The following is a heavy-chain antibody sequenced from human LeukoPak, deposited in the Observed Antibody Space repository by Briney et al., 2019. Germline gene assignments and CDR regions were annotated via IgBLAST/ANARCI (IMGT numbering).Heavy chain of an antibody. CDR3: ARPRYGLGSLDS. Sequence: SETLSLTCAVYGGSFSGHYWTWIRQPPGKGLEWIGEINHSGSTTYNPSLNNRVTISVDTSKNQVSLKMSSVTAAGTAVYYGARPRYGLGSLDSWGQGTLVT. CDR2: INHSGST. D-gene: IGHD3-10*01. CDR1: GGSFSGHY. V-gene: IGHV4-34*01. J-gene: IGHJ4*02.